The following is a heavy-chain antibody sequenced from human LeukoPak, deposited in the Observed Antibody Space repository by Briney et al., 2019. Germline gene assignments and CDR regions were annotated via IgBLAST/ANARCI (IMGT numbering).Heavy chain of an antibody. J-gene: IGHJ4*02. Sequence: PGGSLRLSCAASGFPFSSYWMSWVRQAPGEGLEWVANIRPDGSEKSYVDSVKGRFTISRDNAKNSLYLQMNSLRAEDTAVYYCARGQMAGYWGQGTLVTVSS. D-gene: IGHD5-24*01. CDR1: GFPFSSYW. CDR3: ARGQMAGY. V-gene: IGHV3-7*05. CDR2: IRPDGSEK.